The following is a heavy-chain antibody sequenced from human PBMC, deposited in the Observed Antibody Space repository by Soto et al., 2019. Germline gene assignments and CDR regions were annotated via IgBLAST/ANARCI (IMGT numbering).Heavy chain of an antibody. CDR2: IYSGHTT. V-gene: IGHV3-53*01. J-gene: IGHJ4*02. Sequence: EVQLVESGGGLIQPGGSLRLSCVASGFIVSSNHMSWVRQAPGKGLEWVSVIYSGHTTYYADSVEGRFTISRDDSKNTLYLQMNSLRVEVTAVDYCVRGRSDHILRLVEWPYGDYWGQGTLVTDSS. D-gene: IGHD3-3*01. CDR1: GFIVSSNH. CDR3: VRGRSDHILRLVEWPYGDY.